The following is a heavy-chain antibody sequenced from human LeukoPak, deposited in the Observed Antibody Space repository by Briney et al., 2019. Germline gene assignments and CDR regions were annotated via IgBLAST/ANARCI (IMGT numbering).Heavy chain of an antibody. CDR1: GFTFSSYG. J-gene: IGHJ4*02. CDR3: AKDLLVAVTTPVLLDY. Sequence: PGGSLRLSCAASGFTFSSYGMHWVRQAPGKGLEWVAVISYDGSNKYYADSVKGRFTISRDNSKNTLYLQMNSLRAEDTAVYYCAKDLLVAVTTPVLLDYWGQGTLVTVSS. D-gene: IGHD4-17*01. V-gene: IGHV3-30*18. CDR2: ISYDGSNK.